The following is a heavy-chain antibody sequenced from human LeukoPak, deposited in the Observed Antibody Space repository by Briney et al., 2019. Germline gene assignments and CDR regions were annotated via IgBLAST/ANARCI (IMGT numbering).Heavy chain of an antibody. D-gene: IGHD2-2*01. CDR3: AKALGYCSSTSCSYYFDY. CDR2: IRYDGSNK. Sequence: GGSLRLSCAASGFTFSNYAIHWVRQAPGKGLEWVAFIRYDGSNKYYADSVKGRFTISRDNSKNTLYLQMNSLRAEDTAVYYCAKALGYCSSTSCSYYFDYWGQGTLVTVSS. V-gene: IGHV3-30*02. J-gene: IGHJ4*02. CDR1: GFTFSNYA.